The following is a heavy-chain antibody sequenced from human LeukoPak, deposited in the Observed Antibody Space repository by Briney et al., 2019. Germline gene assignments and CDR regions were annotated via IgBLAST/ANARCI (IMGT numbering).Heavy chain of an antibody. Sequence: PGGSLRLSCAASGFTVSSNYMSWVRQAPGKGLEWVSLLYTGGTTYYADSVKGRFTISRDDSKNTLYLQMNSLRAEDTAVYYCAKDLAMVSPMYYFDYWGQGTLVTVSS. CDR1: GFTVSSNY. J-gene: IGHJ4*02. CDR2: LYTGGTT. D-gene: IGHD5-18*01. V-gene: IGHV3-53*01. CDR3: AKDLAMVSPMYYFDY.